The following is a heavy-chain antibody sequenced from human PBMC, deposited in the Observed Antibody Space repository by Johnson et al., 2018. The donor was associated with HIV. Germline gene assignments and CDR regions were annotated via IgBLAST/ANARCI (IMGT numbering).Heavy chain of an antibody. J-gene: IGHJ3*02. CDR1: GFTFSDYY. Sequence: VQLVESGGGLVQPGGSLRLSCAASGFTFSDYYMSWIRQAPGKGLEWVSLISHDGTTTAYADSVKGRYTISRDISTNTVYLQMNSMSPEDTAVYYCASEDVSSGYAGTFDIWGQGTLVTVSS. V-gene: IGHV3-30*03. D-gene: IGHD6-19*01. CDR3: ASEDVSSGYAGTFDI. CDR2: ISHDGTTT.